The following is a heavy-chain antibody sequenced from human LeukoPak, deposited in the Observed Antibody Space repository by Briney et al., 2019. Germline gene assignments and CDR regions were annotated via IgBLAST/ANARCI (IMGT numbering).Heavy chain of an antibody. CDR1: GGSISSSSYY. Sequence: PSETLSLTCTVSGGSISSSSYYWGWIRQPPGKGLEWIGSIYYSGSTYYNPSLKSRVTISVDTSKNQFSLKLSSVTAADTAVYYCARKARHLIPGIQHAPYYMDVWGKGTTVTVSS. D-gene: IGHD5-18*01. CDR3: ARKARHLIPGIQHAPYYMDV. J-gene: IGHJ6*03. CDR2: IYYSGST. V-gene: IGHV4-39*07.